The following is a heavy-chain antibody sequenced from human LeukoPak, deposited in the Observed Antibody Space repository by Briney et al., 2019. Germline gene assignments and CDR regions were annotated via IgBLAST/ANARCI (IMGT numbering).Heavy chain of an antibody. Sequence: SETLSLTCTVSGRSISSSSYYSGWIRQPPGKGLDWIGSMYYSGSTYYNPSLKSRLPISVDTSKNQFSLKLSSVTAADTAVYYCARPRGISMVRGVSGWFDPWGQGALVTVFS. J-gene: IGHJ5*02. CDR2: MYYSGST. CDR1: GRSISSSSYY. D-gene: IGHD3-10*01. V-gene: IGHV4-39*01. CDR3: ARPRGISMVRGVSGWFDP.